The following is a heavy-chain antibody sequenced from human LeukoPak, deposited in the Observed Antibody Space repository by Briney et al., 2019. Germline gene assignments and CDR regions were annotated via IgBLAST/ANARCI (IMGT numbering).Heavy chain of an antibody. V-gene: IGHV3-23*01. CDR3: AKDDVVVVPAAYFDY. CDR2: INGNGGST. CDR1: GFTFSSYA. Sequence: PGGSLRLSCAASGFTFSSYAMSWVRQAPGKGLECVSPINGNGGSTDYADSVKGRFTISRDNSKNTLYLQMNSLRAGDTAVYYCAKDDVVVVPAAYFDYWGQGTLVTVSS. D-gene: IGHD2-2*01. J-gene: IGHJ4*02.